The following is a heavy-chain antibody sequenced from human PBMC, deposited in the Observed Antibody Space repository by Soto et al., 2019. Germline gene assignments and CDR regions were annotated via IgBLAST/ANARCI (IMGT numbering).Heavy chain of an antibody. CDR2: IIPIFRTP. Sequence: QVQLVQSGAEVVKPGSSVKVSCKASGDTFDTFAISWVRQAPGQGLEWMGGIIPIFRTPDYGQKFQGRVTITADESTSTAYMELSSLRSEDTAVYYCARDKDREQLGGNYYYTLDGWGQGTTVTVSS. J-gene: IGHJ6*02. CDR3: ARDKDREQLGGNYYYTLDG. V-gene: IGHV1-69*12. D-gene: IGHD1-1*01. CDR1: GDTFDTFA.